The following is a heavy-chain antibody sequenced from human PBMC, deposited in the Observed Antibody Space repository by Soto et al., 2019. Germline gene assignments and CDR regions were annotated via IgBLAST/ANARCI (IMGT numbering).Heavy chain of an antibody. D-gene: IGHD6-25*01. CDR3: ASYGGYATYYFDY. V-gene: IGHV4-34*01. CDR2: INHSGST. CDR1: GGSFSGYY. J-gene: IGHJ4*02. Sequence: PSETLSLTCAVYGGSFSGYYWSWIRQPPGKGLEWIGEINHSGSTNYNPSLKSRVTISVDTSKSQFSLKLSSVTAADTAVYYCASYGGYATYYFDYWGQGTLVTVSS.